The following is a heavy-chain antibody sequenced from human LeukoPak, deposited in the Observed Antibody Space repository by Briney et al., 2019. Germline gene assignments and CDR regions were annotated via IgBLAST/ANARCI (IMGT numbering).Heavy chain of an antibody. D-gene: IGHD3-10*01. Sequence: ASVKLSCKASGGTFSSYAISWVRQAPGQGLEWMGRIIPIRGIANYAQKFQGRVTITADKSTSTAYMELSSLRSEDTAVYYCARGLWFGELLSTDAFDIWGQGTMVTVSS. J-gene: IGHJ3*02. V-gene: IGHV1-69*04. CDR2: IIPIRGIA. CDR1: GGTFSSYA. CDR3: ARGLWFGELLSTDAFDI.